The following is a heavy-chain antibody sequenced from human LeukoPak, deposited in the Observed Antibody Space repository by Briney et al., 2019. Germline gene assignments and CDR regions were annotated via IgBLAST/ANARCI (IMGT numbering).Heavy chain of an antibody. CDR2: ISPSGGTI. CDR1: GFTFSSYA. CDR3: VRVRYCSSTNCHGGWFDP. D-gene: IGHD2-2*01. J-gene: IGHJ5*02. Sequence: GGSLRLSCAASGFTFSSYAMGWVRQAPGKGLEWVSYISPSGGTITYADSVKGRFTISRDNAKNSLYLQMNSLGAEDTAVYYCVRVRYCSSTNCHGGWFDPWGQGTLVTVSS. V-gene: IGHV3-48*03.